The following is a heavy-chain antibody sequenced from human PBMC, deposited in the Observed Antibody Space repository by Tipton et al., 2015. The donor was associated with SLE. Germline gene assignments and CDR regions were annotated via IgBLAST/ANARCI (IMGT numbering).Heavy chain of an antibody. CDR1: GYTFAGYN. CDR3: ARGGSALAY. J-gene: IGHJ4*02. D-gene: IGHD1-26*01. Sequence: QLVQSGAEVKKPGASVTVSCKASGYTFAGYNMHWVRQAPGQGLEWMAWINPNSGDTFYAQKFQGRVTTTRDTAINTVSMELSRLTSDDTAVYYCARGGSALAYWGQGTLVTVSS. V-gene: IGHV1-2*02. CDR2: INPNSGDT.